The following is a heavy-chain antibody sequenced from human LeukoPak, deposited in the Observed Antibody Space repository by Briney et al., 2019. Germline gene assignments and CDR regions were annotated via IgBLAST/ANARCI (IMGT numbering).Heavy chain of an antibody. Sequence: GGSLRLSCVASDFTFSNFGMHWVRQTPGKGLEWLSFIRYDGSNNYHADSVKGRFSISRDNSKNTLHLQMNTLRPDDTAVYYCARTAVAGTLRWFDLWGQGTLVIVSS. J-gene: IGHJ5*02. D-gene: IGHD6-19*01. V-gene: IGHV3-30*02. CDR1: DFTFSNFG. CDR2: IRYDGSNN. CDR3: ARTAVAGTLRWFDL.